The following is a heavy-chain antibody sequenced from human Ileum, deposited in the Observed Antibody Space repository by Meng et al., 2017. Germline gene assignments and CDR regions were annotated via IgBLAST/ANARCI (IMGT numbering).Heavy chain of an antibody. J-gene: IGHJ4*02. Sequence: SETLSLTCSISGQSIDSDYYWGWLRQAPGKGLQWISSIHYSGITFYNPSLTSRVTTSMDTSTNQYSLTVTSVTAADPATYYFVRDRGDGGTTDFWGQGTLVTVSS. CDR2: IHYSGIT. CDR3: VRDRGDGGTTDF. D-gene: IGHD1-7*01. CDR1: GQSIDSDYY. V-gene: IGHV4-38-2*02.